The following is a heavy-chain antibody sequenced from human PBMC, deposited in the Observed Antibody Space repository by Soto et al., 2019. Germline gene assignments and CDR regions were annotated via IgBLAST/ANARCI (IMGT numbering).Heavy chain of an antibody. Sequence: PGGSLRLSCAASGFTFSNYGMHWARQAPGKGLEWVAAILYDGSNKYYADSVKGRFTISRDNSKNTLYLQMNSLRAEDTAVYYCAGGTYYFDYFGQGTLVTVSS. CDR3: AGGTYYFDY. V-gene: IGHV3-33*01. CDR2: ILYDGSNK. CDR1: GFTFSNYG. J-gene: IGHJ4*02. D-gene: IGHD1-26*01.